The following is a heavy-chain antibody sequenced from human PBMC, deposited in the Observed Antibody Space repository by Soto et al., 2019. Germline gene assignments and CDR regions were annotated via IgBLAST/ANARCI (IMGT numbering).Heavy chain of an antibody. CDR2: IYYSGST. Sequence: SETLSLTCTVSGGSISSYYWSWIRQPPGKGLEWIGYIYYSGSTNYNPSLKSRVTISVDTSKNQFSLKLSSVTAADTAVYYCARERVAAAGGGIGYWGQGTLVTVSS. D-gene: IGHD6-13*01. CDR1: GGSISSYY. J-gene: IGHJ4*02. V-gene: IGHV4-59*01. CDR3: ARERVAAAGGGIGY.